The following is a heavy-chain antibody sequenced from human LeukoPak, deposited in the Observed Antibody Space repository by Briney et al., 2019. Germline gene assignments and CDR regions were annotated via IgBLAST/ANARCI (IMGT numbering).Heavy chain of an antibody. J-gene: IGHJ5*02. CDR2: INSDGSIT. CDR1: GFTFSSYW. D-gene: IGHD4-17*01. CDR3: ALHINGDYESRFDP. V-gene: IGHV3-74*01. Sequence: GGSLRLSCAASGFTFSSYWMHWVRQGPGKGLVWVSRINSDGSITSYADSVKGRFTISRDNAKNSLYLQMNSLRAEDTAIYYCALHINGDYESRFDPWGQGTLVTVSS.